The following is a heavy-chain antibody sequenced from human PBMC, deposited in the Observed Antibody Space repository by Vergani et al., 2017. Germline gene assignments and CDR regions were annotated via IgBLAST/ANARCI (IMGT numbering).Heavy chain of an antibody. CDR2: ISAYNGNT. J-gene: IGHJ6*02. V-gene: IGHV1-18*04. CDR1: GYTFTSYG. Sequence: QVQLVQSGAEVKKPGASVKVSCKASGYTFTSYGISWVRQAPGQGLEWMGWISAYNGNTNYAQKLQGRVTMTTDTSTSTAYMELRSLRSDETAVYYCARYYDFWSGYYTHYYYGMDVWGQGTTVTVSS. D-gene: IGHD3-3*01. CDR3: ARYYDFWSGYYTHYYYGMDV.